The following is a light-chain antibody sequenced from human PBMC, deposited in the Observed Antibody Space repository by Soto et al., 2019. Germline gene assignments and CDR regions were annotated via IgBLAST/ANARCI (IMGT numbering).Light chain of an antibody. Sequence: QSPSFLSPSIGESVTITCRASQVISTSLAWYQVKPGKAPKLLIYAASTLESGVPSRFSATVSGTEFSLTISSLQSEDFAVYYCQQYNNWPPWTFGQGTRLEIK. CDR1: QVISTS. CDR3: QQYNNWPPWT. J-gene: IGKJ5*01. CDR2: AAS. V-gene: IGKV1-9*01.